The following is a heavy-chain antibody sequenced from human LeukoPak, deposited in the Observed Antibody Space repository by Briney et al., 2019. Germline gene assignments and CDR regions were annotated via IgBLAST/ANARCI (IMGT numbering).Heavy chain of an antibody. Sequence: GGSLRLSCAASGFTFSNYWMDWVRQAPGKGLVWVSRINTDGSRTTYADSVKGRFTISRDNAKNTLYLQMNSLRADDTAVYFCARGLGGSYPFDCWGQGALVTVSS. V-gene: IGHV3-74*01. D-gene: IGHD3-16*02. CDR2: INTDGSRT. J-gene: IGHJ4*02. CDR1: GFTFSNYW. CDR3: ARGLGGSYPFDC.